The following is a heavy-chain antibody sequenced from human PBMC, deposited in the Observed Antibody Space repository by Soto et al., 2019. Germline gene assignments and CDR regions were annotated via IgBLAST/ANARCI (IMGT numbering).Heavy chain of an antibody. D-gene: IGHD5-12*01. Sequence: QVQLQESGPGLVKPSETLSLTCTVSGGSISTYYWSWIRQPPGKGLEWIGYIYYTGSTNYNPSLKSGVTISIDTSKNQVYLKVNSVTAADTAVYYCARRQGLATFDIWGRGTLVTVSS. CDR3: ARRQGLATFDI. V-gene: IGHV4-59*12. CDR1: GGSISTYY. J-gene: IGHJ2*01. CDR2: IYYTGST.